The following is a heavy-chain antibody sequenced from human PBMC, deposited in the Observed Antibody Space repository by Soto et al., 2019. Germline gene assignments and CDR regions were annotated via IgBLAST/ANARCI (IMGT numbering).Heavy chain of an antibody. J-gene: IGHJ4*02. CDR3: AIGIGLRYFGWPFEY. Sequence: QVQLVQSGAEVKKPGSSVKVSCKASGGTFTNYTISWVRQAPGQGLEWMGGIIPMFGTTNHAQKFQGRVTINANKSATTAHMERSSLTSEDTAVYYSAIGIGLRYFGWPFEYWGQGSLVTVSS. V-gene: IGHV1-69*06. CDR2: IIPMFGTT. D-gene: IGHD3-9*01. CDR1: GGTFTNYT.